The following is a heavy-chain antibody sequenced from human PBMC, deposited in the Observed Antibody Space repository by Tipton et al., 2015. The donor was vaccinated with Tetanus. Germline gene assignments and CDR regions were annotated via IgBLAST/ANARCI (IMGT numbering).Heavy chain of an antibody. D-gene: IGHD6-13*01. CDR1: GYSFTSYW. CDR3: ASGGWTAAGTFDY. V-gene: IGHV5-51*01. CDR2: IYPANSDT. J-gene: IGHJ4*02. Sequence: QLVQSGAEVKKPGDSLRISCTASGYSFTSYWIGWVRQMPGKGLEWMGVIYPANSDTTYSPSFQGLVTISVDKSISTAHLQWSSLKASDTAMYYCASGGWTAAGTFDYWGQGTLVSVS.